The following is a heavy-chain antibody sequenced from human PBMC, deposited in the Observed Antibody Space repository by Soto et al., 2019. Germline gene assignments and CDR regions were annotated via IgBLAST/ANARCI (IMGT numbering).Heavy chain of an antibody. CDR3: ARHEGFWSGYPMLLDI. D-gene: IGHD3-3*01. CDR1: GCSISSYY. V-gene: IGHV4-59*08. CDR2: IYYSGST. Sequence: SETLSLTCTVSGCSISSYYWSWIRQPPGKGLEWIGYIYYSGSTNYNPSLKSRVTISVDTSKNQFSLKLSSVTAADTAVYYCARHEGFWSGYPMLLDIWGQGTMVTVSS. J-gene: IGHJ3*02.